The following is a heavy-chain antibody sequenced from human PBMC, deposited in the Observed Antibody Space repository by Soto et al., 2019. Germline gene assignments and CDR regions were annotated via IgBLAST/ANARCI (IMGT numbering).Heavy chain of an antibody. D-gene: IGHD2-15*01. CDR1: GFSLNTRAVV. V-gene: IGHV2-5*01. Sequence: QITLKEAGPTLVKPTQTLTLTCTFSGFSLNTRAVVVGWIRQPPGKALEWLALINWNDDKRYSPSLKDRLTITKDTSKNHVVLTMTNIDPVDTATYYCAHRHDLGGFDIWGQGTTVTVSS. J-gene: IGHJ3*02. CDR3: AHRHDLGGFDI. CDR2: INWNDDK.